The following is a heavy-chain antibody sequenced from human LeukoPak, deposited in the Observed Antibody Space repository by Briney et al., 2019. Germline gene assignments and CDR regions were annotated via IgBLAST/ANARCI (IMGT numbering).Heavy chain of an antibody. J-gene: IGHJ4*02. CDR1: LYTFTSYD. V-gene: IGHV1-8*01. Sequence: ASVTVSCTASLYTFTSYDINWVRQATGQGRAWMGWRNPNRGNTDYVQKFQGRVTMTRNTSISTTYMELSSLRSDDTAVYYCARGVDIVATDQYWGQGTLVTVSS. CDR3: ARGVDIVATDQY. CDR2: RNPNRGNT. D-gene: IGHD5-12*01.